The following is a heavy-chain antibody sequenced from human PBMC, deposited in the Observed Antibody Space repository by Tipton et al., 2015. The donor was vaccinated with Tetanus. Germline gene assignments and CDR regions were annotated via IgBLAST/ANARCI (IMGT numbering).Heavy chain of an antibody. CDR2: LNPKSGSA. CDR1: GYTFTSYG. D-gene: IGHD2-2*01. J-gene: IGHJ6*02. CDR3: ASGSSIRHGLDV. V-gene: IGHV1-8*02. Sequence: QLVQSGAEVKKPGASVKVSCKASGYTFTSYGLNWVRKAAGRGFEWMGWLNPKSGSAAYAPRFQGRVTMTTNTSITTAFMEVASRTYEDTAVYYCASGSSIRHGLDVWGHGTSVTVSS.